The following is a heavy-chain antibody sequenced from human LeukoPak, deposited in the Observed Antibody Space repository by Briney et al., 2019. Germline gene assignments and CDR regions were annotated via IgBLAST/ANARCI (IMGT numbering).Heavy chain of an antibody. CDR3: AKVAHYYYGSESYYFFEH. D-gene: IGHD3-10*01. V-gene: IGHV3-7*01. J-gene: IGHJ4*02. CDR2: IKQDVSEK. CDR1: GFTFMTYW. Sequence: GGSLRLSCAASGFTFMTYWMSWVRQAPGKGLEWVANIKQDVSEKYYVDSVKGRFTISRDNAKNSLYLQMNSLRVEDTATYYCAKVAHYYYGSESYYFFEHWGQGTPVTASS.